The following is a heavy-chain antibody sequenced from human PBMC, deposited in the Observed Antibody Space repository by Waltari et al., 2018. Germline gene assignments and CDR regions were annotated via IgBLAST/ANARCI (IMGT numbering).Heavy chain of an antibody. V-gene: IGHV4-34*01. Sequence: QVQLQQWGAGLLKPSETLSLTCAVYGGPFSGYYWSWIRQPPGKGLEWIGEINHSGRTNYNPSLKSRVTISVDTSKNHFSRKLSSVTAADTAVYFCARNRRGDDYSYYKPYYYYGMDVWGQGTTVTVSS. J-gene: IGHJ6*02. CDR2: INHSGRT. D-gene: IGHD4-4*01. CDR1: GGPFSGYY. CDR3: ARNRRGDDYSYYKPYYYYGMDV.